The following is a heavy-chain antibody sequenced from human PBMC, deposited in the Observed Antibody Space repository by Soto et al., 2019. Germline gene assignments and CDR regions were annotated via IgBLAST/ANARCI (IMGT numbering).Heavy chain of an antibody. CDR2: TYWDDDT. CDR1: GFSFSADGVG. J-gene: IGHJ3*01. Sequence: HITLKESGPTLGKPTQTLTLTCIFSGFSFSADGVGVGWIRQPPGKTLEWLAITYWDDDTRYRPSLTSRITITKDSSKNQVVLTITNMDPLDTAPYYCAHAFGGTSWPNDAFDVWGQGTVVTVSS. CDR3: AHAFGGTSWPNDAFDV. D-gene: IGHD3-16*01. V-gene: IGHV2-5*02.